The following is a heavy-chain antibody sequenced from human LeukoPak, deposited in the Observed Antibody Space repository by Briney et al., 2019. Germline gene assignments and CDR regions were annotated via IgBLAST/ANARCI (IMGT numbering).Heavy chain of an antibody. CDR1: GGSFSGYY. CDR3: ARGEWDGSGSYCDY. J-gene: IGHJ4*02. Sequence: SETLSLTCAVYGGSFSGYYWSWIRQPPGKGLEWIGEINHSGSTNYNPSLKSRVTISVDTSKNQFSLKLSSVTAADTAVYYCARGEWDGSGSYCDYWGQGTLVTVSS. V-gene: IGHV4-34*01. CDR2: INHSGST. D-gene: IGHD3-10*01.